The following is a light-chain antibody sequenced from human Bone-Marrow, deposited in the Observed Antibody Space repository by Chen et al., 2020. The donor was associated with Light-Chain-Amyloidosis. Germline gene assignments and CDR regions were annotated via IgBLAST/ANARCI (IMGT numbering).Light chain of an antibody. CDR1: DLPTKY. CDR3: QSADSSGTYEVI. J-gene: IGLJ2*01. Sequence: SYELTQPPSVSVSPGPTARITCSGDDLPTKYAYWYQQKPGQAPVLVIHRDTKRPSGISERFSGSSSGTTATLTISGVQAEDEADYHCQSADSSGTYEVIFGEGTKLTVL. CDR2: RDT. V-gene: IGLV3-25*03.